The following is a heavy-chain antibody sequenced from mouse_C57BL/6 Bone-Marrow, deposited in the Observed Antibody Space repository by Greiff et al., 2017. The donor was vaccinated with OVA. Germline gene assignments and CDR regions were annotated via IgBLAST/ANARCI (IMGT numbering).Heavy chain of an antibody. CDR1: GYTFTNYW. J-gene: IGHJ4*01. D-gene: IGHD3-2*02. V-gene: IGHV1-63*01. CDR2: IYPGGGYT. Sequence: QVQLQQSGAELVRPGTSVKMSCKASGYTFTNYWIGWAKQRPGHGLEWIGDIYPGGGYTKYNEKFKGKATLTADKSSSTAYMQINSLTAEDSAIYYYARSNDCSGLYYAMDYWGQGTSVTVSS. CDR3: ARSNDCSGLYYAMDY.